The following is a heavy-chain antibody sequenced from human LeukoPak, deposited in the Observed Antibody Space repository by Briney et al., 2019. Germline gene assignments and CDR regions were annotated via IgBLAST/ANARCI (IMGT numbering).Heavy chain of an antibody. CDR3: AKDRREYYDSSGLFDY. CDR1: GFTFSSYA. D-gene: IGHD3-22*01. J-gene: IGHJ4*02. CDR2: ILFDGSNK. Sequence: GGSLRLSCAASGFTFSSYAMHWVRQAPGKGLEWVAVILFDGSNKYYADSVKGRFTISRDNSKNTLYLQMNSLRAEDTAVYYCAKDRREYYDSSGLFDYWGQGTLVTVSS. V-gene: IGHV3-30*04.